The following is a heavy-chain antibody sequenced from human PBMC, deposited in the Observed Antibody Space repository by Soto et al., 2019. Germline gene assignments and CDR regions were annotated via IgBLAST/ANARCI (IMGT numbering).Heavy chain of an antibody. V-gene: IGHV4-39*01. D-gene: IGHD2-2*01. Sequence: SETLSLTCTVSGGSISSSSYYWGWIRQPPGKGLEWIGSIYYSGSTYYNPSLKSRVTISVDTSKNQFSLKLSSVTAADTAVYYCARQKDIVVVPAAYDYWGQGTLVTVSS. CDR3: ARQKDIVVVPAAYDY. J-gene: IGHJ4*02. CDR2: IYYSGST. CDR1: GGSISSSSYY.